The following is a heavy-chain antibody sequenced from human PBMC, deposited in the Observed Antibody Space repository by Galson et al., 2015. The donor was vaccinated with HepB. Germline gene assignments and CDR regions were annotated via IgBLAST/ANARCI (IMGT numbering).Heavy chain of an antibody. Sequence: SVKVSCKASGGTFSSYTISWVRQAPGQGLEWMGRIIPILGIANYAQKFQGRVTITADKSTSTAYMELSSLRSEDTAVYYCARAKRSNGGNLDYWGQGTLVTVSS. D-gene: IGHD4-23*01. CDR3: ARAKRSNGGNLDY. CDR1: GGTFSSYT. J-gene: IGHJ4*02. CDR2: IIPILGIA. V-gene: IGHV1-69*02.